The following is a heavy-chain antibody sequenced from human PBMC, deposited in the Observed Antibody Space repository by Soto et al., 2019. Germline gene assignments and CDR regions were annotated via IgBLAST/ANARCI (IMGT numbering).Heavy chain of an antibody. V-gene: IGHV1-58*01. Sequence: ASVKVSCKASGFTFTSSAVQWVRQARGQRLEWIGWIVVGSGNTNYAQKFQERVTITRDMSTSTAYMELSSLRSEDTAVYYCAADEKQQLVLYYWGQGTLVTVSS. CDR2: IVVGSGNT. D-gene: IGHD6-13*01. J-gene: IGHJ4*02. CDR3: AADEKQQLVLYY. CDR1: GFTFTSSA.